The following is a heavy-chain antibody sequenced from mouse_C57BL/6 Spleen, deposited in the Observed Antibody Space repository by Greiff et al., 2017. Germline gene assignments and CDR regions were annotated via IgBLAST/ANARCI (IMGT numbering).Heavy chain of an antibody. CDR1: GYTFTDYY. J-gene: IGHJ2*01. CDR3: ARENLLWYLYYFDY. Sequence: QVQLQQSGAELVRPGASVKLSCKASGYTFTDYYINWVKQRPGQGLEWIARIYPGSGNTYYNEKFKGKATLTAEKSSSTAYMQLSSLTSEDSAVYFCARENLLWYLYYFDYWGQGTTLTVSS. V-gene: IGHV1-76*01. D-gene: IGHD2-1*01. CDR2: IYPGSGNT.